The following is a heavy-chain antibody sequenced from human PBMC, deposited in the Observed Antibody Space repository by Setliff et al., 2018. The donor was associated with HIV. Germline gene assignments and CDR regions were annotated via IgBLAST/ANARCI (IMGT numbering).Heavy chain of an antibody. Sequence: SETLSLTCSVSGASVSSRSFFWGWIRQPPGKGLEWIGSIYHSGSTYYNPSLKSRVTISLGTSKNQFSLKLSSVTAADTAVYYCARDIQAAGTGWFDPWGQGTLVTVSS. CDR1: GASVSSRSFF. CDR3: ARDIQAAGTGWFDP. J-gene: IGHJ5*02. D-gene: IGHD6-13*01. CDR2: IYHSGST. V-gene: IGHV4-39*07.